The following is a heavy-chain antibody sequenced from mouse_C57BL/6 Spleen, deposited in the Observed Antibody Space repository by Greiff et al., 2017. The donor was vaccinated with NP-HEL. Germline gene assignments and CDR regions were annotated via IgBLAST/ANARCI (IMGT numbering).Heavy chain of an antibody. J-gene: IGHJ2*01. Sequence: VQLQQSGAELVKPGASVTLSCKSSGYTFTSYWMHWVKQRPGQGLEWIGYINPSSGYTKYNQKFKYKATLTADKSSSTDYMQLSSLAYRDSAVCYCARSDGWGKGTTVTVSS. CDR2: INPSSGYT. V-gene: IGHV1-7*01. CDR1: GYTFTSYW. CDR3: ARSDG.